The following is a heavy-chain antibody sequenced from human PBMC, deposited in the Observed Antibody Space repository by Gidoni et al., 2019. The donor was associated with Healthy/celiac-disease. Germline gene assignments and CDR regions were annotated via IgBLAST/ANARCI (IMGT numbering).Heavy chain of an antibody. CDR1: GGTFRSYA. D-gene: IGHD3-22*01. Sequence: QVQLVQSGAEVKKPGSSVKVSCKASGGTFRSYAISWVRQAPGQGLEWMGWIIPIFGTANYAQKFQGRVTITADESTSTAYMELSSLRSEDTAVYYCARSMGGSRYYFCWFDPWGQGTLVTVSS. J-gene: IGHJ5*02. CDR2: IIPIFGTA. CDR3: ARSMGGSRYYFCWFDP. V-gene: IGHV1-69*01.